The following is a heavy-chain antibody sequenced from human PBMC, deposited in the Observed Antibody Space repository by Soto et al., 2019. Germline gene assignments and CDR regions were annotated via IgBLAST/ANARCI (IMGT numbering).Heavy chain of an antibody. J-gene: IGHJ5*02. V-gene: IGHV4-38-2*01. D-gene: IGHD3-3*01. CDR1: GEYISNGYY. Sequence: KPSETLSLTCAVSGEYISNGYYWAWIRQPPGKWLEWIGSIFHSGTTYYNPSIKSRVTIAVDTSKNQFSPKLSSVTAADSAIYYCATRITVFGLLIPPFDPWGQGTQVTVSS. CDR2: IFHSGTT. CDR3: ATRITVFGLLIPPFDP.